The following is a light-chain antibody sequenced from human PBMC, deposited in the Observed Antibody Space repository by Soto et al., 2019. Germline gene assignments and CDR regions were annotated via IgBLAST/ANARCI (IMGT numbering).Light chain of an antibody. J-gene: IGKJ1*01. CDR2: DAS. CDR1: QSISSW. V-gene: IGKV1-5*01. CDR3: QQYNSYSPRT. Sequence: DIQMTQSPSTLSASVGDRVTITCRASQSISSWLAWYQQKPGKAPKLLIYDASSLESGVPSRFSGSGSGTEFTLTISSLQPDDFETYYCQQYNSYSPRTFGQGTKVEFK.